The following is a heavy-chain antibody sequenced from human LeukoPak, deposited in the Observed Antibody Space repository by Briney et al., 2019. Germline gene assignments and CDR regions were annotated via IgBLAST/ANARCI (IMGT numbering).Heavy chain of an antibody. D-gene: IGHD5-24*01. CDR3: AREEMATISDAFDI. CDR2: INHSGST. V-gene: IGHV4-34*01. CDR1: GGSFSGYC. J-gene: IGHJ3*02. Sequence: SETLSLTCAVYGGSFSGYCWSWIRQPPGKGLGWIGEINHSGSTNYNPSLKSRVTISVDTSKNQFSLKLSSVTAADTAVYYCAREEMATISDAFDIWGQGTMVTVSS.